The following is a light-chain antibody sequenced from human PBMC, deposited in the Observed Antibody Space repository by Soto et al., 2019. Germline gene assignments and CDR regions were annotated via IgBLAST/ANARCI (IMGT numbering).Light chain of an antibody. CDR3: QQYGNSAIT. CDR2: GAS. V-gene: IGKV3-20*01. J-gene: IGKJ5*01. Sequence: EIVLTQSPGTLSLSPGERATLSCRASQSFNSIYLAWYQQKPGQAPRLLIYGASSRATGIPDRFSGSGSGTDFTLTISRLEPEDFAVYYCQQYGNSAITFGQGTRLEIK. CDR1: QSFNSIY.